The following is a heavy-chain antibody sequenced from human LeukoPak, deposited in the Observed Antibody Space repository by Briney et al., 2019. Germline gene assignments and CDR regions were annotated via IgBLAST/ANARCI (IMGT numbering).Heavy chain of an antibody. J-gene: IGHJ4*02. CDR1: GFTFSSYG. CDR3: GVGVVFDY. D-gene: IGHD3-16*01. Sequence: GGSLRLSCAASGFTFSSYGMHWVRQAPGKGLEWVAAISYDGSNKYYADSVKGRFTISRDNSKNTQYLQMNSLRAEDTAVYYCGVGVVFDYWGQGTLVTVSS. CDR2: ISYDGSNK. V-gene: IGHV3-30*03.